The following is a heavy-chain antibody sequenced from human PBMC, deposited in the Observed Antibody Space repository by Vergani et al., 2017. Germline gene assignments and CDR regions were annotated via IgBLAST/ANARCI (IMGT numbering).Heavy chain of an antibody. V-gene: IGHV1-69*13. D-gene: IGHD2-2*01. CDR1: GGPFKNSA. CDR2: IITFFGTT. Sequence: QVQLVQSGAEVKKPGSSVKVSCKASGGPFKNSAFSWVRQFPGQGLEWMGRIITFFGTTDYAQKFQGRFTIIADELTKTVDMQLSNLRTEDTAVYYCATSSGARDCSSTSCQQGGGDWFDPWGQGTLVTVSS. CDR3: ATSSGARDCSSTSCQQGGGDWFDP. J-gene: IGHJ5*02.